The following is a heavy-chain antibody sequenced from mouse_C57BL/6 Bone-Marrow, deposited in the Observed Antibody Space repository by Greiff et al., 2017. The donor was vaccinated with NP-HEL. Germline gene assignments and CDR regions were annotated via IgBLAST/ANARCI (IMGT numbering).Heavy chain of an antibody. CDR3: AREGWLPPWAVDG. J-gene: IGHJ4*01. CDR1: GYTFTSYW. V-gene: IGHV1-50*01. CDR2: LDPSDSYT. Sequence: QVQLQQPGAELVKPGASVKLSCKASGYTFTSYWMQWVKQRPGQGLEWIGELDPSDSYTNYTQKFKGKATLTVDTSSSTAYMQLSSLTSEDSAVDYCAREGWLPPWAVDGWGQGTSVTVSS. D-gene: IGHD2-3*01.